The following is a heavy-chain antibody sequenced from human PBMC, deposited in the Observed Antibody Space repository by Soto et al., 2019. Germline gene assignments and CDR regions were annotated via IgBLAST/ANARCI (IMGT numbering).Heavy chain of an antibody. CDR2: SYYSGST. CDR1: GGSISSSPYY. D-gene: IGHD6-19*01. CDR3: ARVCIAVAVRLDY. Sequence: SETLSLTCAVSGGSISSSPYYWGWIRQPPGKGLEWIGSSYYSGSTYYNPSLKSRVTISVDTSKNQFSLKLSSVTAADTAVYFCARVCIAVAVRLDYWGQGTRVT. V-gene: IGHV4-39*01. J-gene: IGHJ4*02.